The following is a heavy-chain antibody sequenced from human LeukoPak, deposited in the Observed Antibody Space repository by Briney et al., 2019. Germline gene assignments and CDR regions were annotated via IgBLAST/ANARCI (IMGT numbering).Heavy chain of an antibody. V-gene: IGHV3-7*03. J-gene: IGHJ5*02. Sequence: GSLRLSCAASGFIFKDYWMIWVRQAPGKGLEWVANIKQDGSEKYYVDSVKGRFTISRDNAKNSLYLQMNTLRAEDTAMYYCAKDAQPRSRWFDPWGQGTLVTVSS. CDR1: GFIFKDYW. CDR2: IKQDGSEK. D-gene: IGHD3-16*01. CDR3: AKDAQPRSRWFDP.